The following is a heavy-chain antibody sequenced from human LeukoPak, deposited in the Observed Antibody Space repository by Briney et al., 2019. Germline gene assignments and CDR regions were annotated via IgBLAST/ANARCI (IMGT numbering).Heavy chain of an antibody. J-gene: IGHJ4*02. CDR1: GFTFSSYA. D-gene: IGHD2-2*01. CDR3: AKTTTLLGYCRSTSCRGFDY. V-gene: IGHV3-23*01. CDR2: ISGSGGST. Sequence: GGSLRLSCAASGFTFSSYAMSGVRQAPGKGLEWVSAISGSGGSTYYADSVKGRFTISRDNAKNTLYLQMNSLRADDTAVYYCAKTTTLLGYCRSTSCRGFDYWGQGTLVTVSS.